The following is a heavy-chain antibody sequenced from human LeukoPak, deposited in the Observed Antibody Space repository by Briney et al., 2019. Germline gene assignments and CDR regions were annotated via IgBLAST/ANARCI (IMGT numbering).Heavy chain of an antibody. CDR2: INPSGGST. CDR3: AREGTGDHLDY. CDR1: GYTFTSYY. V-gene: IGHV1-46*01. J-gene: IGHJ4*02. D-gene: IGHD7-27*01. Sequence: ASVKVSCKASGYTFTSYYMHWVRQAPGQGLEWMGIINPSGGSTSYAQKFQGRVTMTRDTSISTAYMELSRLRSDDTAVYYCAREGTGDHLDYWGQGTLVTVSS.